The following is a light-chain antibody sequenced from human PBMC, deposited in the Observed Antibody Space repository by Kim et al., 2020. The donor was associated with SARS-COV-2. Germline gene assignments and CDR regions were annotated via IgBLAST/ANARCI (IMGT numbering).Light chain of an antibody. CDR1: QSISSH. CDR2: AAS. J-gene: IGKJ3*01. CDR3: QQSYIAPFA. Sequence: DIQMTQSPSSLSASVGDRVTITCRTTQSISSHLNWYQQKPGRAPKLLISAASTLQGGVPSRFSGSGSETDFTLTISSLQPEDFATYFCQQSYIAPFAFGPRTKVDI. V-gene: IGKV1-39*01.